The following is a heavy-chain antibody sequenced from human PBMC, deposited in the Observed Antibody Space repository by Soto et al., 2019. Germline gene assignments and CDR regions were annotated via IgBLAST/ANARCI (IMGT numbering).Heavy chain of an antibody. D-gene: IGHD2-21*02. J-gene: IGHJ5*02. Sequence: ASVKVSCKASGYTFTNYYMNWVRQAPGQGLEWLGIINPSGGYTTYAQRFLGRVTMTSDTSTSTVHMELGSLTSEDTAVYYCARGGGIVVVTAPYDPWGQETLVPVSP. CDR3: ARGGGIVVVTAPYDP. CDR2: INPSGGYT. V-gene: IGHV1-46*03. CDR1: GYTFTNYY.